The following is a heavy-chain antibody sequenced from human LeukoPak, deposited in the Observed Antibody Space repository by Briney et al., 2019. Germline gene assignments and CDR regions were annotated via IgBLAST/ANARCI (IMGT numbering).Heavy chain of an antibody. CDR2: ISSSSSYI. Sequence: GGSLRLSCAASGFTFSSYSMNWVRQAPGKGLEWVSSISSSSSYIYYADSVKGRFTISRDNAKNSLYLQMNSLRAEDTAVYYCARGGTYYYDSSGYLLFDYWGQGTLVTVSS. J-gene: IGHJ4*02. CDR1: GFTFSSYS. V-gene: IGHV3-21*01. D-gene: IGHD3-22*01. CDR3: ARGGTYYYDSSGYLLFDY.